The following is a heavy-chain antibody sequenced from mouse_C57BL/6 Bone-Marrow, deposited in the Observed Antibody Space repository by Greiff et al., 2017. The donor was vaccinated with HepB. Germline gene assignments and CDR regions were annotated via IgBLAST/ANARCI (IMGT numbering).Heavy chain of an antibody. J-gene: IGHJ1*03. D-gene: IGHD1-1*01. CDR2: ISDGGSYT. Sequence: EVHLVESGGGLVKPGGSLKLSCAASGFTFSSYAMSWVRQTPEKRLEWVATISDGGSYTYYPDNVKGRFTISRDNAKNNLYLQMSHLKSEDTAMYYCARDRGLLITTVVATDWYFDVWGTGTTVTVSS. CDR1: GFTFSSYA. CDR3: ARDRGLLITTVVATDWYFDV. V-gene: IGHV5-4*01.